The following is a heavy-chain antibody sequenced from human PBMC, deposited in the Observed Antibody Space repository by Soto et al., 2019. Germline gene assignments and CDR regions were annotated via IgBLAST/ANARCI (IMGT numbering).Heavy chain of an antibody. CDR1: GFTFSSYG. D-gene: IGHD2-2*01. CDR2: IWYDGSNK. J-gene: IGHJ4*02. Sequence: PGGSLRLSCAAPGFTFSSYGMHWVRQAPGKGLEWVAVIWYDGSNKYYADSVKGRFTISRDNSKNTLYLQMNSLRAEDTAVYYCARELGYCISTSCYALDCWGQGTLVTGAS. CDR3: ARELGYCISTSCYALDC. V-gene: IGHV3-33*01.